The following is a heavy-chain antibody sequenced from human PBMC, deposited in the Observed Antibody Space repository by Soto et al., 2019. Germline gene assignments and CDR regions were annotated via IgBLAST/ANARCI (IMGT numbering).Heavy chain of an antibody. CDR1: GFTLRSYW. J-gene: IGHJ4*02. Sequence: EVQLVESGGGLVQPGGSLRLSCGASGFTLRSYWMHWVRQAPGKGLVWVTNINSDGSTTNYADSVKGRFTISRDNAKNTLYLQMNSLRVDDKAVDFCATFFSSGSSLDHWGQGSLVTISS. CDR3: ATFFSSGSSLDH. D-gene: IGHD3-10*01. V-gene: IGHV3-74*01. CDR2: INSDGSTT.